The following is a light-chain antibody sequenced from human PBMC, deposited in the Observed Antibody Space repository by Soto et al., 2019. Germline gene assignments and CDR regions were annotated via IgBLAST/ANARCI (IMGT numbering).Light chain of an antibody. CDR3: QTYNSARWT. J-gene: IGKJ1*01. CDR2: AAS. Sequence: DIQMTQSPSSLSASIGDRVTISCRASQGISNFLAWYQQKPGEVPKLLIYAASTLQSGVPSRFSCGGSGTDFTLTISSLQPEDVATYFCQTYNSARWTFAQGTKVEVK. CDR1: QGISNF. V-gene: IGKV1-27*01.